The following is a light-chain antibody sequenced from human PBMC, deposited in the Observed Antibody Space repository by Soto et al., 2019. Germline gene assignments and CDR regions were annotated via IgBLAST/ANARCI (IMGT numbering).Light chain of an antibody. CDR3: QKFNNYPLT. J-gene: IGKJ3*01. V-gene: IGKV1-9*01. CDR1: QAIHVF. CDR2: SAS. Sequence: DIQLTQSPSFLSASEGDRVTITCRASQAIHVFLAWYQHKPGKAPRLLIDSASTLQSGVPSRFSGSRSGTEFTLTISSLQPEDIATYYCQKFNNYPLTFGPGTKVDIK.